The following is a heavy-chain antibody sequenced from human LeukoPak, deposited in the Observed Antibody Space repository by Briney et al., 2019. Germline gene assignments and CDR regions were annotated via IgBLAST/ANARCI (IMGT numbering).Heavy chain of an antibody. CDR2: INPNSGGT. V-gene: IGHV1-2*06. D-gene: IGHD6-19*01. J-gene: IGHJ4*02. CDR3: ARTIAVAGVVDY. Sequence: ASVKVSCNASGYTFTRYYMHWVRQAPGQGLEWMGRINPNSGGTNYAQKFQGRVTMTRDTSISTAYMELSRLRSDDTAVYYCARTIAVAGVVDYWGQGTLVTVSS. CDR1: GYTFTRYY.